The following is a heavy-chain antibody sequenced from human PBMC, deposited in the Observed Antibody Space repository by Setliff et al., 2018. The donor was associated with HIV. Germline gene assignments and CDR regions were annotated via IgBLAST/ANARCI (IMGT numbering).Heavy chain of an antibody. Sequence: SETLSLTCAVYGASLSGYYWSWIRQPPGKGLEWIGEINHRGSTNYNPSLKSRVTISVDTSKNQFSLKVTSVTAADTAVFYCARGGYSYGFGRHRAYFQYWGQGTQVTVSS. V-gene: IGHV4-34*01. CDR1: GASLSGYY. CDR3: ARGGYSYGFGRHRAYFQY. CDR2: INHRGST. J-gene: IGHJ1*01. D-gene: IGHD5-18*01.